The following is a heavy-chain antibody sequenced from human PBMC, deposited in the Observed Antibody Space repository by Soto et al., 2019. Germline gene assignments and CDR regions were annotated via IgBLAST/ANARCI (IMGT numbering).Heavy chain of an antibody. J-gene: IGHJ6*02. V-gene: IGHV4-30-4*01. CDR2: IYYSGST. CDR1: GGSISSGDYY. CDR3: ASGYCSGGSCAYYYYYGMDV. Sequence: QVQLQESGPGLVKPSQTLSLTCTVSGGSISSGDYYWSWIRQPPGKGLEWIGYIYYSGSTYYNPSLKSRVTISVDTSKNQFSLKLSSVTAADTAVYYCASGYCSGGSCAYYYYYGMDVWGQGTTVTVSS. D-gene: IGHD2-15*01.